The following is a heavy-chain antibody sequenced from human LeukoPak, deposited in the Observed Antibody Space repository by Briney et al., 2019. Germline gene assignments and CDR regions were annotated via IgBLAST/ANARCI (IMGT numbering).Heavy chain of an antibody. CDR2: ISYDGSNK. J-gene: IGHJ4*02. D-gene: IGHD6-19*01. V-gene: IGHV3-30*18. CDR3: AKGSVAGTGDY. CDR1: GFTFSSYG. Sequence: GGSLRLSCAASGFTFSSYGMHWVRQAPGKGLEWVAVISYDGSNKYYADSVKGRFTISRDNSKNTLYLQMNSLRAEDTAVYYCAKGSVAGTGDYWGQGTLVTVTS.